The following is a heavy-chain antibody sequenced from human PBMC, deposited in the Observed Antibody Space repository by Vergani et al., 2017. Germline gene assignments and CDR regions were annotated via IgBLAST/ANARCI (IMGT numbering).Heavy chain of an antibody. Sequence: QVQLQESGPGLVKPSETLSLTCIVSGGSISSYYWSWIRQPPGKGLEWIGYIYYSGSTNYNPSLKSRVTISVDTSKNQFSLKLSSVTAADTAVYYCARAVYDSIGYYYFLQHWGQGTLVTVSS. D-gene: IGHD3-22*01. CDR2: IYYSGST. CDR1: GGSISSYY. V-gene: IGHV4-59*12. J-gene: IGHJ1*01. CDR3: ARAVYDSIGYYYFLQH.